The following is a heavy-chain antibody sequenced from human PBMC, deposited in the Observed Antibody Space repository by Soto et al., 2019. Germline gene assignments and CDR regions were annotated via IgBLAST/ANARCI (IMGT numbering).Heavy chain of an antibody. CDR1: GYTFTSYD. CDR3: ARGYHDSSYYYYYMDV. D-gene: IGHD2-2*01. V-gene: IGHV1-8*01. Sequence: QVQLVQSGAEVKKHGASVKVSCKASGYTFTSYDINWVRQATGQGREWMGWMNPNSGNTGYAENLQGRVTMTRNTSISTAYMELSGLRSEDTAVYYWARGYHDSSYYYYYMDVWGKGTTVTVS. CDR2: MNPNSGNT. J-gene: IGHJ6*03.